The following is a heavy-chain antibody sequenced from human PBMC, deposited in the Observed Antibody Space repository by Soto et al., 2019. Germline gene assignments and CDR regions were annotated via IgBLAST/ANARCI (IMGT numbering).Heavy chain of an antibody. CDR3: ARASATIAAAAIFDY. J-gene: IGHJ4*02. Sequence: NPSGTMSLTCAVSGGAVSISKWWSWVSQPPGKGLEWIGEIYQSGSTNYNPSLESRVRMSVDKSRNQFSLKLTSVSAGDTAVYYCARASATIAAAAIFDYWGQGTLVTVSS. CDR2: IYQSGST. D-gene: IGHD6-13*01. CDR1: GGAVSISKW. V-gene: IGHV4-4*02.